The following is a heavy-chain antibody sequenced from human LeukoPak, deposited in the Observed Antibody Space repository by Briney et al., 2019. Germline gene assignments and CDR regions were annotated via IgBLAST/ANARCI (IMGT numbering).Heavy chain of an antibody. Sequence: PGGSLRLSCTASGFKFDYYDLSWVRQVPGKGLEWVSGITWNGDKTGYADSVRGRFAISRDNTKKSLYLQMSSLRAEDTALYYCARDPFCSSSTGCYVEDWFDPWGQGTLVTVSS. J-gene: IGHJ5*02. CDR3: ARDPFCSSSTGCYVEDWFDP. CDR2: ITWNGDKT. D-gene: IGHD2-2*01. V-gene: IGHV3-20*04. CDR1: GFKFDYYD.